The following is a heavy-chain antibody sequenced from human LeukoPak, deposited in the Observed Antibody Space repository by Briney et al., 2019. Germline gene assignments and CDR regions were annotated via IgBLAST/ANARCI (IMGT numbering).Heavy chain of an antibody. CDR3: ARDAFKIDI. Sequence: GGSLRLSCAASAFTFSSYEMNWVRQAPGKGLRGVSYISSSGSTIYYAESVKGRFTISRDNAKNSLHLQMNSLRAEDTAVYYCARDAFKIDIWGQGKMVTVSS. CDR2: ISSSGSTI. CDR1: AFTFSSYE. J-gene: IGHJ3*02. V-gene: IGHV3-48*03.